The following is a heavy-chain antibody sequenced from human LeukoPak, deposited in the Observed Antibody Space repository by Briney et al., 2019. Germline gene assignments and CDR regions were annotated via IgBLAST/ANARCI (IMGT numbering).Heavy chain of an antibody. CDR3: ARDYYDSRGEAFDI. CDR2: IYYSGTT. D-gene: IGHD3-22*01. Sequence: ASETLSLTCTVSGGSIGSHYWSWIRQPPGKGLEWIGYIYYSGTTNYNPSLKSRVTISVDTSKNHFSLELSSVTAADTAVYYCARDYYDSRGEAFDIWGLGTMVTVSS. CDR1: GGSIGSHY. J-gene: IGHJ3*02. V-gene: IGHV4-59*11.